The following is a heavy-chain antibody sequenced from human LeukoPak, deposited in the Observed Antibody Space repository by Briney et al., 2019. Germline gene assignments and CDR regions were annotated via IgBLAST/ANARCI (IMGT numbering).Heavy chain of an antibody. CDR2: IKEDGSEI. J-gene: IGHJ4*02. D-gene: IGHD4-23*01. CDR3: ARGRGYSSFDY. V-gene: IGHV3-7*01. Sequence: PGGSLRLSCEASAFTFSSYWMSWVRQAPGKGLEWVANIKEDGSEINYVDSVKGRFTISRDNAKNSLLLQMISLRVEDTAVYYCARGRGYSSFDYWGQGTLVTVSS. CDR1: AFTFSSYW.